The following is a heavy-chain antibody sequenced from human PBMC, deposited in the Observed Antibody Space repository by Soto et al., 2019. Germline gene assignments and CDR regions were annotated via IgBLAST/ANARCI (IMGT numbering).Heavy chain of an antibody. D-gene: IGHD1-26*01. CDR3: ARRRGSGSPGADWFDP. V-gene: IGHV3-23*01. Sequence: GGSLRLSCAASGFAFSNYAMSWVRQAPGKGPEWVSVISGDGSTTFYADSVKGRFTISRDNSKNTLYLQMNSLRAEDTAVYYCARRRGSGSPGADWFDPWGQGTLVTVSS. CDR2: ISGDGSTT. J-gene: IGHJ5*02. CDR1: GFAFSNYA.